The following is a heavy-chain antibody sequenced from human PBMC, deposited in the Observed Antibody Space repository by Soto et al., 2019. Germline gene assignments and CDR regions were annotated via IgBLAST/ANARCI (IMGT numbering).Heavy chain of an antibody. D-gene: IGHD3-10*01. CDR2: ISWNSGTI. CDR1: GFSFDDYA. Sequence: EVQLVESGGGLVQPGRSLRLSCAASGFSFDDYAMHWVRQAPGKGLEFVTGISWNSGTIGYADSVKGRFTISRDNAKNSLYLQMNSLIAEDTALYYCARDVWSRASGPPDSWGQGTLVTVSS. CDR3: ARDVWSRASGPPDS. J-gene: IGHJ4*02. V-gene: IGHV3-9*01.